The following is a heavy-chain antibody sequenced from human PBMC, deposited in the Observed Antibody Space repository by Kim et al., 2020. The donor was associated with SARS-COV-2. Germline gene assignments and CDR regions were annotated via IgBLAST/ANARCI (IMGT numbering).Heavy chain of an antibody. CDR3: ATVVFYYDAGYFKN. D-gene: IGHD3-22*01. Sequence: ADTVKGRIIISGDHSKNTLYLQMNSLRAEDTAVYYCATVVFYYDAGYFKNWGQGTLVIVSS. V-gene: IGHV3-66*01. J-gene: IGHJ1*01.